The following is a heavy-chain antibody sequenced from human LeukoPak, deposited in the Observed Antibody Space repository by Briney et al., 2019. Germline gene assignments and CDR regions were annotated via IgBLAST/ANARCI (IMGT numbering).Heavy chain of an antibody. CDR1: GFTFSSYA. CDR3: AKAYYYDFWSGYSDDAFDI. CDR2: FSGSGGST. Sequence: GGSLRLSCAASGFTFSSYAMSWVRQAPGKGLEWVSAFSGSGGSTYYADSVKGRFTISRDNSKNTPYLQMNSLRAEDTAVYYCAKAYYYDFWSGYSDDAFDIWGQGTMVTVSS. D-gene: IGHD3-3*01. V-gene: IGHV3-23*01. J-gene: IGHJ3*02.